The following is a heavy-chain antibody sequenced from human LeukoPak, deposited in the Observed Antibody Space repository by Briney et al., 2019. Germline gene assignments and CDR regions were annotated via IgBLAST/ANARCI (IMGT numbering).Heavy chain of an antibody. CDR2: IYTSGST. Sequence: PSETLSLTCTVSGGSISSYYWSWIRQPAGKGLEWIGRIYTSGSTNYNPSLKSRVTMSVDTSKNQFSLKLSSVTAADTAVYYCARDAYSGSYLYYFDYWGQGTLVTVSS. D-gene: IGHD1-26*01. V-gene: IGHV4-4*07. CDR1: GGSISSYY. J-gene: IGHJ4*02. CDR3: ARDAYSGSYLYYFDY.